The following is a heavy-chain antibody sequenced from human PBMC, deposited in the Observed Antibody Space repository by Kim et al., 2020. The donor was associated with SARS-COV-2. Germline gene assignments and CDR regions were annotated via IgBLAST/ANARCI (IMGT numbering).Heavy chain of an antibody. J-gene: IGHJ4*02. CDR1: GYTITSYA. CDR3: ARQGDDYFDSSAYQSPNVDY. V-gene: IGHV1-3*04. D-gene: IGHD3-22*01. Sequence: ASVKVSCKASGYTITSYALHWVRQAPGQRLEWMGWINTGNGNTRYSRKFQGRVTITRDTSASTAYMELTSLRSEDTAVYYCARQGDDYFDSSAYQSPNVDYWGQGTLVTVSS. CDR2: INTGNGNT.